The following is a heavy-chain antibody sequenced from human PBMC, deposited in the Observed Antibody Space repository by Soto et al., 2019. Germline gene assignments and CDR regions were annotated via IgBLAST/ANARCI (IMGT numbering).Heavy chain of an antibody. D-gene: IGHD2-2*01. CDR3: ARDGSRAVPAAKNGMDV. CDR1: GGSISSGDYY. CDR2: IYYSGST. Sequence: PSETLSLTCTVSGGSISSGDYYWSWIRQPPGKGLEWIGYIYYSGSTYYNPSLKSRVTISVDTSKNKFSLKLRSVTAADTAVYYCARDGSRAVPAAKNGMDVWGEVTPVTVSS. V-gene: IGHV4-30-4*01. J-gene: IGHJ6*04.